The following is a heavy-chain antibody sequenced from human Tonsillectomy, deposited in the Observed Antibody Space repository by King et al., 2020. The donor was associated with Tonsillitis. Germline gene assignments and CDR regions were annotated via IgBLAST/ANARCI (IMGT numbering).Heavy chain of an antibody. Sequence: VQLVESGGGVVQPGRSLRLSCAASGFTFTSYGMHWVRQAPGKGLEWVAVISYDGSNKYYADSVKGRFTISRDNSKNTLYLQMTSLRAEDTAVYYCAKDLLAVVVPAALDYWGQGTLVTVSS. V-gene: IGHV3-30*18. J-gene: IGHJ4*02. CDR3: AKDLLAVVVPAALDY. D-gene: IGHD2-2*01. CDR2: ISYDGSNK. CDR1: GFTFTSYG.